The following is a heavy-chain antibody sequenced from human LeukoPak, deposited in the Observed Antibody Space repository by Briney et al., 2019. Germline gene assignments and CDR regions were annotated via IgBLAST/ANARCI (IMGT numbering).Heavy chain of an antibody. CDR2: ISYDGSNK. J-gene: IGHJ6*02. Sequence: PGRSLRLSCAASGFTFSSYGMHWVRQAPGKGLEWVAVISYDGSNKYYADSVKGRFTISRDNSKNTLYLQMNSLRAEDTAVYYCAKGFDVFGELFSLSSPPQNPSGWFLGSNYYYYYGVDVWGQGTTVTVSS. CDR3: AKGFDVFGELFSLSSPPQNPSGWFLGSNYYYYYGVDV. CDR1: GFTFSSYG. V-gene: IGHV3-30*18. D-gene: IGHD3-10*01.